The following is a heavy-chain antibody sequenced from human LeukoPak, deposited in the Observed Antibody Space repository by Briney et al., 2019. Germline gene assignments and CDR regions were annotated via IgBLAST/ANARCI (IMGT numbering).Heavy chain of an antibody. CDR3: ARSLKHIAADYYFDY. CDR2: IYPGDSDT. CDR1: GYSFTSYW. Sequence: GESLTISCKGSGYSFTSYWIGWVRQMPGKGLAWVGIIYPGDSDTRYSPSFQGQVTISADKSISTAYLQWSSLNPSDTAMYYCARSLKHIAADYYFDYWGQGTLVTVSS. D-gene: IGHD6-13*01. V-gene: IGHV5-51*01. J-gene: IGHJ4*02.